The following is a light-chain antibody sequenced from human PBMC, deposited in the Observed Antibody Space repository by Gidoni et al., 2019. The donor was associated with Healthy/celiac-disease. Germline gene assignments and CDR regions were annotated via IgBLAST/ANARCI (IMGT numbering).Light chain of an antibody. J-gene: IGKJ5*01. CDR1: QSISSY. Sequence: DIQMTQSPSSLSASVGDRVTITCRARQSISSYLNWYQQKPGKAPKLLIYAASSLQSGFPSRFMGSGSGTDFTLTISSLQPEDFATYYCQQSYSTPRITFGQGTRLEIK. V-gene: IGKV1-39*01. CDR2: AAS. CDR3: QQSYSTPRIT.